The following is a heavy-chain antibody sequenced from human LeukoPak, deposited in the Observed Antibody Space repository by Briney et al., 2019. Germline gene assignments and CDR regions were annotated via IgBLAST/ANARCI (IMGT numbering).Heavy chain of an antibody. CDR2: INPNSGGI. CDR1: GYTFTGYY. Sequence: ASVKVSCKASGYTFTGYYMHWVRQAPGQGLEWMGWINPNSGGINYAQKFQGRVTMTRDTSISTAYMELSRLRSDDTAVYYCARDSGSRKMATFWGQGTLVTVSS. V-gene: IGHV1-2*02. CDR3: ARDSGSRKMATF. J-gene: IGHJ4*02. D-gene: IGHD5-12*01.